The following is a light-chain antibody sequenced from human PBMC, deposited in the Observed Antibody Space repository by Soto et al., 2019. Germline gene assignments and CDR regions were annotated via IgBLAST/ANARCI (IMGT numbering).Light chain of an antibody. CDR3: QQRSKWWT. J-gene: IGKJ1*01. CDR2: DAS. V-gene: IGKV3-11*01. Sequence: EIVMTQSPATLPVSPGERATLSCRASQSVSSNLAWYQQKPGQAPRLLIYDASNRATGIPARFSGSGSGTDFTLTISSLEPEDFAVYYCQQRSKWWTFGQGTKVDIK. CDR1: QSVSSN.